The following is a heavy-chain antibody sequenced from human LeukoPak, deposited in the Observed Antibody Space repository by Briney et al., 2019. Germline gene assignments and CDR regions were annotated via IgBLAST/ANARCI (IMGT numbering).Heavy chain of an antibody. CDR3: VRDFDYNFDY. D-gene: IGHD4-11*01. V-gene: IGHV3-69-1*02. Sequence: GGSLRLSCEASGFTFRDHCMNWVRQAPGKGLEWVSYICATISYADSVGGRFTISRDNAKNSLYLEMNSLRDEDTAVYYCVRDFDYNFDYWGQGALVTVSS. J-gene: IGHJ4*02. CDR1: GFTFRDHC. CDR2: ICATI.